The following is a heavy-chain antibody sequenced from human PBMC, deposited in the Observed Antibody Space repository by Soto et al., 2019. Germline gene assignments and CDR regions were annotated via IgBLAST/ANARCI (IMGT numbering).Heavy chain of an antibody. Sequence: EVQLVESGGGLVQPGRSLRLSCSASGFTFEDYVMNWVRQAPGKGLEWVSRISWDSGSVAYADSVKGRFTISRDNAKNSLYLQMTSLRPDDTAVYYCAKDFTIFSVVGAFDVWGQGTMFTVSS. CDR3: AKDFTIFSVVGAFDV. CDR1: GFTFEDYV. V-gene: IGHV3-9*01. D-gene: IGHD3-3*01. CDR2: ISWDSGSV. J-gene: IGHJ3*01.